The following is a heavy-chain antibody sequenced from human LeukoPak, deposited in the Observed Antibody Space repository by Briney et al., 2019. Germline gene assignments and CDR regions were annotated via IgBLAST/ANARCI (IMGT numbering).Heavy chain of an antibody. CDR2: ISGSGGST. J-gene: IGHJ3*02. D-gene: IGHD3-3*01. V-gene: IGHV3-23*01. Sequence: PGGSLRLSCAASGFTFSSYWMSWVRQAPGKGLEWVSAISGSGGSTYYADSVKGRFTISRDNSKNTLYLQMNSLRAEDTAVYYCAKRATYYDFWSGSDDAFDIWGQGTMVTVSS. CDR1: GFTFSSYW. CDR3: AKRATYYDFWSGSDDAFDI.